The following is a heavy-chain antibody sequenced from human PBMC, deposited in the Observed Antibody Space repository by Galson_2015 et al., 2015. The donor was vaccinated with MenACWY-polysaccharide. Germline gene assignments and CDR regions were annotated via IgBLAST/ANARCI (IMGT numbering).Heavy chain of an antibody. V-gene: IGHV3-30*02. CDR3: ATDSSRPLVGAPVSRFEY. J-gene: IGHJ4*02. D-gene: IGHD1-26*01. CDR1: GFIFSNYG. CDR2: VPDDGSNE. Sequence: LRLSCAASGFIFSNYGMHWVRQAPGKGLEWVSFVPDDGSNEYYADSVRGRFIFSRDNSKNTVSLEMDSLRPEDTAVYYCATDSSRPLVGAPVSRFEYWGQGTLVTVSS.